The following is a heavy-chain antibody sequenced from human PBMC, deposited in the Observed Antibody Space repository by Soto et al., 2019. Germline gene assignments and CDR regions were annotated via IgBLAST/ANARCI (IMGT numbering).Heavy chain of an antibody. CDR2: ISGSGGST. CDR1: GFTFSSYA. J-gene: IGHJ6*02. Sequence: VQLLESGGGLVQPGRSLRLSCAASGFTFSSYAMSWVRQAPGKELEWVSAISGSGGSTYYADSVKGRFTISRDNSKNTLYLQRNSLRAEDTAVYYCAKDGFCELLQDVDYYYYGTDVWGQGTTGTVSS. D-gene: IGHD1-26*01. V-gene: IGHV3-23*01. CDR3: AKDGFCELLQDVDYYYYGTDV.